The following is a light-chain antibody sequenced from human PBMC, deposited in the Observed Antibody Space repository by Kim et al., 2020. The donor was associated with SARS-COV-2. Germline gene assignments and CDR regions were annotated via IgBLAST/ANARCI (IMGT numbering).Light chain of an antibody. J-gene: IGKJ4*01. Sequence: PGERVTLSCRASQSVSSNLAWYQQKPGQAPRLLIYGASTRATGIPARFSGSGSGTEFTLTISSLQSEDFAVYYCQQYNNWPPELTFGGGTKVDIK. CDR1: QSVSSN. CDR3: QQYNNWPPELT. CDR2: GAS. V-gene: IGKV3-15*01.